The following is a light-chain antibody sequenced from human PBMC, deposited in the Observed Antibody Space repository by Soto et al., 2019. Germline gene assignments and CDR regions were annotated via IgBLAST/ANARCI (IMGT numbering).Light chain of an antibody. CDR2: DVS. J-gene: IGLJ1*01. CDR1: SSDVGGYNS. Sequence: QSALTQPASVSGSPGLSIAISCTGTSSDVGGYNSVSWYQQHPGKAPKLMIYDVSNRPSGVSNRFSGSKSGNTASLTISGLQAEDEGDYYCSSYTPGGSYVFGTVTKLTVL. V-gene: IGLV2-14*01. CDR3: SSYTPGGSYV.